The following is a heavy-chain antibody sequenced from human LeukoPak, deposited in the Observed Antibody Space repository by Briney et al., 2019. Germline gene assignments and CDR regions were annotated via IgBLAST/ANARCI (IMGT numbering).Heavy chain of an antibody. D-gene: IGHD3-10*01. CDR2: ISSSGSTI. V-gene: IGHV3-48*04. CDR3: ARDELAGFGELLFDWFDP. J-gene: IGHJ5*02. Sequence: GGSLRLSCAASGFTFSSYAMHWVRQAPGKGLEWVSYISSSGSTIYYADSVKGRFTISRDNAKNSLYLQMNSLRAEDTAVYYCARDELAGFGELLFDWFDPWDQGTLVTVSS. CDR1: GFTFSSYA.